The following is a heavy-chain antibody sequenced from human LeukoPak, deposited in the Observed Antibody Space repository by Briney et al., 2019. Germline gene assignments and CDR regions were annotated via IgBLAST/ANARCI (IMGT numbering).Heavy chain of an antibody. CDR3: ARQTGSGLFILP. D-gene: IGHD3/OR15-3a*01. Sequence: SETLSLTCTVSGVSIGSSNSYWGWIRQPPGKGLEWIGSIYYSGNTYYNASLKSQVSISIDTSKNQFPLRLTSVTAADTAVYYCARQTGSGLFILPGGQGTLVTVSS. J-gene: IGHJ4*02. CDR1: GVSIGSSNSY. V-gene: IGHV4-39*01. CDR2: IYYSGNT.